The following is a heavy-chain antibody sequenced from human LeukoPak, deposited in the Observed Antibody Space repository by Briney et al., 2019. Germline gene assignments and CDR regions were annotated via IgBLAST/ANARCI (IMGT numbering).Heavy chain of an antibody. Sequence: PGGSLRLSCAASGFTFSSYSMNWVRQAPGKGLEWISYISSSSSAMYYADSVKGRFTISRDKAKNSLYLQMNDLRAEDTAVYFCARDSSPSAHDHDNDVYYDAFDIWGQGTMVTVSS. V-gene: IGHV3-48*01. D-gene: IGHD3-22*01. J-gene: IGHJ3*02. CDR1: GFTFSSYS. CDR3: ARDSSPSAHDHDNDVYYDAFDI. CDR2: ISSSSSAM.